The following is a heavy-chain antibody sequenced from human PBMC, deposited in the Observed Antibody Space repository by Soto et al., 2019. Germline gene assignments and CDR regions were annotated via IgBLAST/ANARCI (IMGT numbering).Heavy chain of an antibody. D-gene: IGHD2-2*02. V-gene: IGHV1-8*01. CDR3: ARPPAAIMGGEYYYYYYGMDV. J-gene: IGHJ6*02. CDR2: MNPNSGNT. Sequence: ASVKVSCKACGYTFTSYDITWVRQATGQGLEWMGWMNPNSGNTGYAQKFQGRVTMTRDTSISTAYMELSSLRSEDTAVYYCARPPAAIMGGEYYYYYYGMDVWGQGTTVTVSS. CDR1: GYTFTSYD.